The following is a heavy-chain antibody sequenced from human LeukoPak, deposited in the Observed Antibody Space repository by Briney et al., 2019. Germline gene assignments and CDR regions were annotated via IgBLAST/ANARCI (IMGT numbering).Heavy chain of an antibody. CDR2: ISAYNGNT. D-gene: IGHD3-10*01. J-gene: IGHJ4*02. CDR1: GYTFTSYG. V-gene: IGHV1-18*01. Sequence: ASVKVSCKASGYTFTSYGISWVRQAPGQGREWMGWISAYNGNTNYAQKLQGRVTMTTDTSTSTAYMELRSLRSDDTAVYYCARGHTVLLWFGELLTLDYWGQGTLVTVSS. CDR3: ARGHTVLLWFGELLTLDY.